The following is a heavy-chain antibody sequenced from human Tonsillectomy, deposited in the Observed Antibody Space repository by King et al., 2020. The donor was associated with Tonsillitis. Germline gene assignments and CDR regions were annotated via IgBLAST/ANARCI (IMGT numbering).Heavy chain of an antibody. Sequence: VQLVESGGGVVQPGRSLRLSCAASGFTFSSYGMHWVRQAPGKGLEWGAVIWYDGNNKYYADSVKGRFTISRDNSKNTLYLQMNSLRAEDTAVYYCARDLVSYYGMGVWRQGTTVTVSS. CDR3: ARDLVSYYGMGV. CDR2: IWYDGNNK. J-gene: IGHJ6*02. V-gene: IGHV3-33*01. D-gene: IGHD2-8*02. CDR1: GFTFSSYG.